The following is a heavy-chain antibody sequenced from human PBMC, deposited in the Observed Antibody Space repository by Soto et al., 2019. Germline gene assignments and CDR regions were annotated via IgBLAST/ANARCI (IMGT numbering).Heavy chain of an antibody. Sequence: EVQLLESGGGLVQPGGSLRLSCAASGFTFSSYAMSWVRQAPGKGLEWVSAISGSGGSTYYEDSVKGRFTISRDNSKNTLYLQMNSLRDEDTAVYYCAKGDLWSPYYFDYWGQGTLVTVSS. CDR2: ISGSGGST. V-gene: IGHV3-23*01. CDR1: GFTFSSYA. CDR3: AKGDLWSPYYFDY. J-gene: IGHJ4*02. D-gene: IGHD2-21*01.